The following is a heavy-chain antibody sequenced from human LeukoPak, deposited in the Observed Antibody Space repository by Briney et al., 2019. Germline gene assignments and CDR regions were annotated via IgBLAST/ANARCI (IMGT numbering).Heavy chain of an antibody. D-gene: IGHD6-13*01. J-gene: IGHJ4*02. CDR3: ARVNLDSSSWYYFDY. CDR2: IYSGGST. CDR1: GFTVSSNY. Sequence: PGGSLRLSCAASGFTVSSNYMSWVRQAPGKGLEWVSVIYSGGSTYYADSVKGRFTISRDNSKNTLYLQMNSLRAEDTAVYYCARVNLDSSSWYYFDYWGQGTLSPSPQ. V-gene: IGHV3-66*01.